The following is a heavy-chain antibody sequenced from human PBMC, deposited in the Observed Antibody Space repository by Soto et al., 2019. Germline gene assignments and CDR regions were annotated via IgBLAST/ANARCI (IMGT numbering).Heavy chain of an antibody. V-gene: IGHV1-46*01. D-gene: IGHD3-16*01. CDR3: ERDVIGHDNYEPIGYYFDH. J-gene: IGHJ4*02. CDR1: GYTFTKFH. CDR2: IDPSGGVT. Sequence: QVQLIQFGAEVKKPGASVKVSCRASGYTFTKFHIHWVRQAPGQGLEWMGMIDPSGGVTRDARRFQGRIAMTSDTSTSSVYMELRGLTSEDTAVYYCERDVIGHDNYEPIGYYFDHWGPGTLVTVSS.